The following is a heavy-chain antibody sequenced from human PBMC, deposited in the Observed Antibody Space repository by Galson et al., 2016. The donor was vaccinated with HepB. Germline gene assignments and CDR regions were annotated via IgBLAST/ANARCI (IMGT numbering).Heavy chain of an antibody. CDR1: GFTFSSSS. Sequence: SLRLSCAASGFTFSSSSMNWVRQAPGKGLEWVSSISAAATNTFYADSVRGRFTISRDNSKNALYLQMDGLRDDDTAVYYCAKDLAGSSPYYDGMDVWGNGTTVSVAS. V-gene: IGHV3-23*01. D-gene: IGHD7-27*01. CDR3: AKDLAGSSPYYDGMDV. CDR2: ISAAATNT. J-gene: IGHJ6*04.